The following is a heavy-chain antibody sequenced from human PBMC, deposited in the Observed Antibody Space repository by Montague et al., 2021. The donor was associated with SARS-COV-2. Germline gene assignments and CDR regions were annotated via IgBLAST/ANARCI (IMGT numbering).Heavy chain of an antibody. J-gene: IGHJ5*02. D-gene: IGHD3-3*01. CDR1: GGSISSSSYY. CDR3: ARHTMTRITIFGVVYHDNWFDP. V-gene: IGHV4-39*01. CDR2: IYYSGST. Sequence: SETRSLTCTVSGGSISSSSYYWGWIRQPPGKGLEWIGGIYYSGSTYYNPSLKSRVTISVDTSKNQFSLKLSSVTAADTAVYYCARHTMTRITIFGVVYHDNWFDPWGQGTLVTVSS.